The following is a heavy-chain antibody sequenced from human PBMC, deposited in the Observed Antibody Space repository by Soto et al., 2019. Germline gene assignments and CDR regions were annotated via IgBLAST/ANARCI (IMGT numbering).Heavy chain of an antibody. CDR1: GLTFSSYA. Sequence: GGCRRLYCAASGLTFSSYAMNWVRQAPGKGLEWVSAISGSGGSTYYADSVKGRFTISRDNSKNTLYLQMNSLRAEDTAVYYCAKDSRVGASYFDYWGQGTLVTVSS. CDR2: ISGSGGST. V-gene: IGHV3-23*01. CDR3: AKDSRVGASYFDY. D-gene: IGHD1-26*01. J-gene: IGHJ4*02.